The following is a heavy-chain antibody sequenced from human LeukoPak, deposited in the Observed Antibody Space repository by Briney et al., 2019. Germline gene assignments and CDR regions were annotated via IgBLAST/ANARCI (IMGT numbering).Heavy chain of an antibody. CDR3: AKDLNPGNGGFDY. D-gene: IGHD2-8*01. Sequence: PGGSLRLSCAASGFTFSSYAMSWVRQAPGKGLEWVSAISGSGGSTYYADSVKGRFTISRDNSKNTLYLQMNSLRAEDTALYYCAKDLNPGNGGFDYWGQGTLVTVSS. V-gene: IGHV3-23*01. CDR2: ISGSGGST. CDR1: GFTFSSYA. J-gene: IGHJ4*02.